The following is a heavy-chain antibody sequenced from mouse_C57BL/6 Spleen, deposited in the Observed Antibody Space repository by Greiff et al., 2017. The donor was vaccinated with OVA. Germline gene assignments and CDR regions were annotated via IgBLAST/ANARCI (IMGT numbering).Heavy chain of an antibody. CDR2: ISYDGSN. CDR1: GYSITSGYY. V-gene: IGHV3-6*01. CDR3: ARELGLVFDY. D-gene: IGHD4-1*01. Sequence: EVKLVESGPGLVKPSQSLSLTCSVTGYSITSGYYWNWIRQFPGNKLEWMGYISYDGSNNYNPSLKNRISITRDTSKNQFFLKLNSVTTEDTATYYCARELGLVFDYWGQGTTLTVSS. J-gene: IGHJ2*01.